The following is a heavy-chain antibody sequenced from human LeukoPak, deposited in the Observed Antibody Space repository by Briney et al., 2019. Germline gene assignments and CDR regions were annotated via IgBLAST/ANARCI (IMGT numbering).Heavy chain of an antibody. CDR3: ARVRATYYYDSSGYLDY. Sequence: SETLSLTCSVSGGSISSYYWSWIRQPPGKGLEWIGYTYYSGSTNYNPSLKSRVTISVDTSKNQFSLKLSSVTAADTAVYYCARVRATYYYDSSGYLDYWGQGTLVTVSS. CDR1: GGSISSYY. J-gene: IGHJ4*02. D-gene: IGHD3-22*01. CDR2: TYYSGST. V-gene: IGHV4-59*01.